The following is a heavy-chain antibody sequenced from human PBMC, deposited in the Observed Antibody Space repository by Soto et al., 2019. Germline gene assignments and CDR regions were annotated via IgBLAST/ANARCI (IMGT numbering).Heavy chain of an antibody. D-gene: IGHD6-25*01. Sequence: EVQLVESGGGLVKPGGSLRLSCAASGFTFSNAWMSWVRQAPGKGLEWVGRIKSKTDGGTTDYAAPVKGRFTISRDDSKNKLYLQKNRLKTGDTAVDFCTNSGSWPRPAYFFDYLGVWGKGTTVTVSS. V-gene: IGHV3-15*01. CDR1: GFTFSNAW. CDR3: TNSGSWPRPAYFFDYLGV. CDR2: IKSKTDGGTT. J-gene: IGHJ6*03.